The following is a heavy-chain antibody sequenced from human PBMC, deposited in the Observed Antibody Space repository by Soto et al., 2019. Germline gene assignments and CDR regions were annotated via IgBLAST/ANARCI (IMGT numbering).Heavy chain of an antibody. CDR1: GDSVSSNSAA. D-gene: IGHD1-26*01. CDR3: ARDFGEGYSGSYGPRYYYGMDV. CDR2: TYYRSKWYN. Sequence: SQTLSLTCAISGDSVSSNSAAWNWIRQSPSRGLEWLGRTYYRSKWYNDYAVSVKSRITINPDTSKNQFSLQLNSVTPEDTAVYYCARDFGEGYSGSYGPRYYYGMDVWGQGTTVTVSS. V-gene: IGHV6-1*01. J-gene: IGHJ6*02.